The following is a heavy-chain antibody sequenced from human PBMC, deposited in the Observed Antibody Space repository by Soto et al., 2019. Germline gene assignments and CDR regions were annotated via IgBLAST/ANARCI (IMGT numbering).Heavy chain of an antibody. CDR2: IWYDGSNK. Sequence: GGSLRLSCAASGFTFSNCGMHWIRQAPGKGLEWVAIIWYDGSNKYYADSVKGRFTISRDNSKNTLYLQMSSLRVEETAVYYCVKDTRGYSPLDYWGQGAQVTVSS. CDR3: VKDTRGYSPLDY. CDR1: GFTFSNCG. J-gene: IGHJ4*02. V-gene: IGHV3-33*06. D-gene: IGHD3-22*01.